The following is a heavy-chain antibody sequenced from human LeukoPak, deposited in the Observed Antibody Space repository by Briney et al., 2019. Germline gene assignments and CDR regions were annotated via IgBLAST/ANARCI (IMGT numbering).Heavy chain of an antibody. CDR3: ARVPITIFGVVNYGMDV. CDR2: IKQDGSEK. Sequence: PGGSLRLSCAASGFTFSSYWMSWVRQAPGKGLEWVANIKQDGSEKYYVDSVKGRFTISRDNAKNSLYLQMNSLRAEDTAVYYCARVPITIFGVVNYGMDVWGQGTTVTVSS. CDR1: GFTFSSYW. V-gene: IGHV3-7*01. J-gene: IGHJ6*02. D-gene: IGHD3-3*01.